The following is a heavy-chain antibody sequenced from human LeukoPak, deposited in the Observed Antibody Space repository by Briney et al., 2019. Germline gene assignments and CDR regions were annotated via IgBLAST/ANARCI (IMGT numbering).Heavy chain of an antibody. V-gene: IGHV4-59*01. D-gene: IGHD6-19*01. Sequence: SETLSLTCTVSGGSISSYYWSWIRQPPGKGLEWIGYIYYSGSTNYNPSPKSRVTISVDTSKNQFSLKLSSVTAADTAVYYCARGQWLAYEYYFDYWGQGTLVTVSS. CDR3: ARGQWLAYEYYFDY. J-gene: IGHJ4*02. CDR2: IYYSGST. CDR1: GGSISSYY.